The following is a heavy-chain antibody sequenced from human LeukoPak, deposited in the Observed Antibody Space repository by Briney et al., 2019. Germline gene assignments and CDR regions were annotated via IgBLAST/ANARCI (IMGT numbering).Heavy chain of an antibody. D-gene: IGHD1-1*01. J-gene: IGHJ4*02. V-gene: IGHV3-23*01. CDR1: GFTFSNYA. CDR3: ANNDRGTLDY. CDR2: ISGTGGAT. Sequence: PGGSLRLSCAASGFTFSNYAMSWVRQAPGKGLEWVSAISGTGGATYYADSVKGRFTISRDNSKNTLYLHMNSLRAEDTAVYYCANNDRGTLDYWGQGTLVTVSS.